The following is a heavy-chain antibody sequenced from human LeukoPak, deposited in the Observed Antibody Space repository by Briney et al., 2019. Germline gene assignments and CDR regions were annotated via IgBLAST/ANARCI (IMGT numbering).Heavy chain of an antibody. CDR1: GGTFSSYA. D-gene: IGHD5-18*01. CDR3: ARAFSGQRGYSYGPDYFDY. CDR2: IIPIFGTA. Sequence: ASVRVSCKASGGTFSSYAISWVRQAPGQGLEWMGGIIPIFGTANYAQKFQGRVTITADKSTSTAYMELSSLRSEDTAVYYCARAFSGQRGYSYGPDYFDYWGQGTLVTVSS. J-gene: IGHJ4*02. V-gene: IGHV1-69*06.